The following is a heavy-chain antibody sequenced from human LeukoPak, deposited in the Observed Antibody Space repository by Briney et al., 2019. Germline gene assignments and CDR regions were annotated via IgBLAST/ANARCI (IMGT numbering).Heavy chain of an antibody. D-gene: IGHD3-22*01. CDR3: ARRRYYDSTGYLD. CDR1: SGSISSSSYY. J-gene: IGHJ1*01. CDR2: IYYSGST. V-gene: IGHV4-39*02. Sequence: SETLSLTCTISSGSISSSSYYWGWIRQPPGKGLEWIADIYYSGSTYYNPSLKSRVSISIDTSNNHFSLRLGSVTAAGTALYYCARRRYYDSTGYLDWGQGTLVTVSS.